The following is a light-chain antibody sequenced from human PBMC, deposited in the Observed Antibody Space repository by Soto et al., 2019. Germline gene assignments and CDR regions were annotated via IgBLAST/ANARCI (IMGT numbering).Light chain of an antibody. CDR1: QSISSY. J-gene: IGKJ1*01. CDR3: QQSYSTPWT. CDR2: AAS. Sequence: DIQMTQSPSSLYASVGDRVTITCRARQSISSYLNWYQQKPGKAPKLLIYAASSLQSGVPSRFSGSVSGPDFTLTISRLQPEDFATYYCQQSYSTPWTGGQGTKVEIK. V-gene: IGKV1-39*01.